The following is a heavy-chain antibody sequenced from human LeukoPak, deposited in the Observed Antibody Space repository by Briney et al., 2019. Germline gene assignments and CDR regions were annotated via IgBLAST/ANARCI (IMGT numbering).Heavy chain of an antibody. D-gene: IGHD2-8*01. J-gene: IGHJ6*04. CDR2: FSSSGSTI. Sequence: GGSLRLSCAASGFTFSDYYMSWIRQAPGKGLEWVSYFSSSGSTIYYADSVKGRFTISRDNAKNSLYLQMNSLRAEDTAVYYCASRNQDCSNGVCYPSTWGKGTTVTVSS. CDR3: ASRNQDCSNGVCYPST. V-gene: IGHV3-11*04. CDR1: GFTFSDYY.